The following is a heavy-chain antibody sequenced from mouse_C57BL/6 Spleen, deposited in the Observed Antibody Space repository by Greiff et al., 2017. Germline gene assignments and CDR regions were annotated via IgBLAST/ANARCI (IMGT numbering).Heavy chain of an antibody. D-gene: IGHD2-4*01. CDR2: IDPETGGT. V-gene: IGHV1-15*01. CDR1: GYTFTDYE. CDR3: TPYDYDGGAWFAY. J-gene: IGHJ3*01. Sequence: VHLVESGAELVRPGASVTLSCKASGYTFTDYEMHWVKQTPVHGLEWIGAIDPETGGTAYNQKFKGKAILTADKSSSTAYMELRSLTSEDSAVYYCTPYDYDGGAWFAYWGQGTLVTVSA.